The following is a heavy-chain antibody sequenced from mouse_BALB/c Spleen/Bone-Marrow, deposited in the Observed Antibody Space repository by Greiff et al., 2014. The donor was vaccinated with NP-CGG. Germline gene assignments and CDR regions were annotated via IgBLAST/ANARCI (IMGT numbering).Heavy chain of an antibody. CDR1: GYTFTSYW. CDR3: ARGDYDSDDWFAY. D-gene: IGHD2-4*01. J-gene: IGHJ3*01. Sequence: QVQLQQSGAELARPGASVKLSCKASGYTFTSYWMQWVKQRPGQGLEWIGAIYPGDGDTRYTQKFKGKATLTADKSSSTAYMQLSSFASEDSAVYYCARGDYDSDDWFAYWGQGTLVTVSA. V-gene: IGHV1-87*01. CDR2: IYPGDGDT.